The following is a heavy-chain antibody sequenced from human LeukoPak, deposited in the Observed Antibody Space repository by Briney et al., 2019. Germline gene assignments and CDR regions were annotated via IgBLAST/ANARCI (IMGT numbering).Heavy chain of an antibody. CDR3: ARDTSSGGYYTREDAFDI. D-gene: IGHD3-3*01. CDR1: GYTFTGYY. CDR2: INPNSGGT. Sequence: ASVKVSCKASGYTFTGYYMHWVRQAPGQGLEWMGWINPNSGGTNYAQKFQGRVTMTRDTSISTAYMELSRLRSDDTAVYYCARDTSSGGYYTREDAFDIWGQGTMVTVSS. V-gene: IGHV1-2*02. J-gene: IGHJ3*02.